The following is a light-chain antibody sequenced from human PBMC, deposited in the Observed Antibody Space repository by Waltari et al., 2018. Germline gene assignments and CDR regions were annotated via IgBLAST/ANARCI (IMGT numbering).Light chain of an antibody. CDR3: QQYGSSPPWT. V-gene: IGKV3-20*01. J-gene: IGKJ1*01. CDR2: GAS. Sequence: VLTQSPATLSLSPGERATLSCRASQSVDDYMAWYQQKPGQAPRLLIYGASSRATGIPDRVSGSGSGTDFTLTISRLEPEDFAVYYCQQYGSSPPWTFGQGTKVEIK. CDR1: QSVDDY.